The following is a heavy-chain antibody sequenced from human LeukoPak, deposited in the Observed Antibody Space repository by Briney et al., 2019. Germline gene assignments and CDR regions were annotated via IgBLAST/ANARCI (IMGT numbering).Heavy chain of an antibody. D-gene: IGHD4-23*01. CDR1: GYTFTNYG. CDR3: ARPIFMTTVAYYFDY. V-gene: IGHV1-18*01. J-gene: IGHJ4*02. Sequence: VASVTVSCKASGYTFTNYGISWVRQAPGQGLEWMGWNSGYNGNTNYARKVQGRVTMTTDTSTSTAYMELRSLRSDDTAVYYCARPIFMTTVAYYFDYWGQGTLVTVSS. CDR2: NSGYNGNT.